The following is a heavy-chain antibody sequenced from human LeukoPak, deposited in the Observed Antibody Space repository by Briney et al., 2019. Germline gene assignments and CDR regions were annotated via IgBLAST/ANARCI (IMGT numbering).Heavy chain of an antibody. CDR1: GYTFSSYD. J-gene: IGHJ3*02. CDR3: ARENFRSTLGAFDI. CDR2: MNPNSGTT. V-gene: IGHV1-8*01. D-gene: IGHD5/OR15-5a*01. Sequence: ASVKVSCKTSGYTFSSYDVSWVRQATGQGLEWMGWMNPNSGTTGFAQKFQGRVTMTTDTSTSTAYVELKSLKSDDTAVYYCARENFRSTLGAFDIWGQGTMVTVSS.